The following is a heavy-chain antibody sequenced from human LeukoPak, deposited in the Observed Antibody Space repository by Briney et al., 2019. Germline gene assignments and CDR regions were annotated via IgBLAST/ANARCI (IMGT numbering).Heavy chain of an antibody. V-gene: IGHV1-2*02. CDR1: GYTFTGYY. CDR3: ARERGDIAAADLDH. J-gene: IGHJ4*02. CDR2: INPNSGGT. D-gene: IGHD6-13*01. Sequence: ASVKVSCKASGYTFTGYYMHWVRQAPGQGLEWMGWINPNSGGTNYAQKFQGRVTMTRDTSISTAYMELSRLRSDDTAVYYRARERGDIAAADLDHWGQGTLVTVSS.